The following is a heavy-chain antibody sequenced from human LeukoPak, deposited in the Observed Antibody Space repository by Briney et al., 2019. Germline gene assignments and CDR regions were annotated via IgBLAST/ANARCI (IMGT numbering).Heavy chain of an antibody. CDR2: INPNSGGT. V-gene: IGHV1-2*02. J-gene: IGHJ4*02. CDR3: AREVGATVTEDCDY. D-gene: IGHD1-26*01. CDR1: GFTFTGYY. Sequence: GGSLRLSCAASGFTFTGYYMHWVRQAPGQGLEWMGWINPNSGGTNYARKFQGRVTMTRDTSISTAYMELSRLRSDDTAVYYCAREVGATVTEDCDYWGQGTLVTVSS.